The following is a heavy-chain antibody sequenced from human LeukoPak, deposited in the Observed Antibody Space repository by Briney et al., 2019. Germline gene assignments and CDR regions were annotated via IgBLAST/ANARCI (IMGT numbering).Heavy chain of an antibody. CDR1: GFTFSSYA. J-gene: IGHJ4*02. Sequence: GGSLRLSCAASGFTFSSYAMSWVRQAPGKGLEWVSGVSGNGVSTDYADSVKGRFTISRDNSKNTLYLQMNSLRAEDTAVYYCAKRGKHTAMVNDDYWGQGTLVTVSS. V-gene: IGHV3-23*01. CDR3: AKRGKHTAMVNDDY. D-gene: IGHD5-18*01. CDR2: VSGNGVST.